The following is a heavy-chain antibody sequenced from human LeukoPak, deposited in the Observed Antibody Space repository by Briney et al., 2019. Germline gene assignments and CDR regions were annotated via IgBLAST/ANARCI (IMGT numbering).Heavy chain of an antibody. CDR3: ARVEEMATNFDY. J-gene: IGHJ4*02. CDR1: GGSISSSSYY. D-gene: IGHD5-24*01. Sequence: SETLSLTCTVSGGSISSSSYYWGWIRQPPGKGLEWIGSIYYSGSTYYNPSLKSRVTISVDTSKNQFSLKLSSVTAADTAVYYCARVEEMATNFDYWGQGTLVTVSS. CDR2: IYYSGST. V-gene: IGHV4-39*07.